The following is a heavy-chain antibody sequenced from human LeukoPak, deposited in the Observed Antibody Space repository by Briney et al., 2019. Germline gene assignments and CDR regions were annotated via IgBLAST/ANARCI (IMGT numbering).Heavy chain of an antibody. Sequence: ASGKVSCKASGYTFISYYMHWVRQAPGQGLEWMGIINPRGGSTSYAQKFQGRVTMTRDTSTSTVYMELSSLRSEDTAVYYCARDTANYYYDSSGYYFDYWGQGTLVTVSS. D-gene: IGHD3-22*01. J-gene: IGHJ4*02. CDR1: GYTFISYY. V-gene: IGHV1-46*01. CDR3: ARDTANYYYDSSGYYFDY. CDR2: INPRGGST.